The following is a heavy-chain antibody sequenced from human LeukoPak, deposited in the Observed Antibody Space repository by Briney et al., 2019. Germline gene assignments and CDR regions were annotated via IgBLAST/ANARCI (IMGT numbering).Heavy chain of an antibody. CDR2: IYHSGST. V-gene: IGHV4-59*12. J-gene: IGHJ4*02. CDR3: ARGYSYGLDY. CDR1: GGSISSYY. D-gene: IGHD5-18*01. Sequence: SETLSLTCTVSGGSISSYYWSWIRQPPGKGLEWIGYIYHSGSTYYNPSLKSRVTISVDRSKNQFSLKLSSVTAADTAVYYCARGYSYGLDYWGQGTLVTVSS.